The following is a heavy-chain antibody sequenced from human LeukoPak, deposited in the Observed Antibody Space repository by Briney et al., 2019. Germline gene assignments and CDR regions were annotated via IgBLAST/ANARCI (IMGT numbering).Heavy chain of an antibody. CDR1: GLTFVDYV. CDR2: IRSKPYGGTT. Sequence: PGGSLRLSCTASGLTFVDYVMSWVRQAPGKGLEWVGFIRSKPYGGTTEYAASVKGRFIISRDDSKTIAYLQMNSLKSEDTAVYYCTTGSATGTGSGYWGQGTLVTVSS. D-gene: IGHD6-13*01. V-gene: IGHV3-49*04. CDR3: TTGSATGTGSGY. J-gene: IGHJ4*01.